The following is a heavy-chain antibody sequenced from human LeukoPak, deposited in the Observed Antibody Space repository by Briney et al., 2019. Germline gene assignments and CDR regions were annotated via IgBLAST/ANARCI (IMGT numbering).Heavy chain of an antibody. CDR3: VKDAPWAGDY. J-gene: IGHJ4*02. D-gene: IGHD6-19*01. CDR1: GFTFSRCG. Sequence: PGGSLRLSCGASGFTFSRCGMHWVRQAPGKGLEWVAYIRKDGSDKYYGDSVKGRFTISRDNSKNTLYLQMSSLRPEDTAMYYCVKDAPWAGDYWGQGTLVTASS. CDR2: IRKDGSDK. V-gene: IGHV3-30*02.